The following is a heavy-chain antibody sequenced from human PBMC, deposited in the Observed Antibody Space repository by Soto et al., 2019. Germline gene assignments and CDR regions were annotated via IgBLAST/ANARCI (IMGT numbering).Heavy chain of an antibody. V-gene: IGHV5-51*01. CDR3: ARHQDGSITWLDA. Sequence: PGESLKISCKGSGYSFTSYWIGWVRQMPGKGLEWMGIIYPGDFDARYSPSFEGQVTISADKIVNTVFLQWRSLKASDTAMYYCARHQDGSITWLDAWGQGTMVTVSS. J-gene: IGHJ5*02. D-gene: IGHD3-10*01. CDR1: GYSFTSYW. CDR2: IYPGDFDA.